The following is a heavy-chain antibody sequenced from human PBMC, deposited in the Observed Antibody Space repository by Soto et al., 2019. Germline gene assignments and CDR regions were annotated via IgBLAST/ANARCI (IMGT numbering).Heavy chain of an antibody. D-gene: IGHD1-26*01. CDR3: AKGLGSGSYAASDS. CDR1: GFTFSSYA. CDR2: ITGSGGST. Sequence: EVQLWEYGGGLVQPGRSLRLSCAASGFTFSSYALSWVRQAPGKGLEWVSAITGSGGSTYYADSVKGRFTISRDNSKNTLSLQMNSLRAEDTAVYYCAKGLGSGSYAASDSWGQGTLVTVSS. V-gene: IGHV3-23*01. J-gene: IGHJ5*01.